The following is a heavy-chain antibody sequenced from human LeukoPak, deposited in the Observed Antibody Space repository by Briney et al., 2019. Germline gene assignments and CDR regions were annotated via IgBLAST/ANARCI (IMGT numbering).Heavy chain of an antibody. CDR2: ISYDGSNK. V-gene: IGHV3-30*18. Sequence: GGSLRLSCAASGFTFSSYGMHWVRQAPGKGLEWVAVISYDGSNKYYADSVKGRFTISRDNSKNTLYLQMNSLRAEDTAVYYCAKVAPSAAGTLDYYYGMDVWGQGTTVTVSS. D-gene: IGHD6-13*01. CDR3: AKVAPSAAGTLDYYYGMDV. CDR1: GFTFSSYG. J-gene: IGHJ6*02.